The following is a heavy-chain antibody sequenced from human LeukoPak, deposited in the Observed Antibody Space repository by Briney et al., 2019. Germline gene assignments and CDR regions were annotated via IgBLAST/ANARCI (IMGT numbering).Heavy chain of an antibody. D-gene: IGHD2-21*02. CDR1: GGSISSSSYY. V-gene: IGHV4-39*07. J-gene: IGHJ3*02. Sequence: SSETLSLTCTVSGGSISSSSYYWGWIRQPPGKGLEWIGSIYYSGSTNYNPSLKSRLTMSVDRSKNQFSLKMTSVTAADTAMYYCARDTALWTFDIWGQGTMVTVSS. CDR2: IYYSGST. CDR3: ARDTALWTFDI.